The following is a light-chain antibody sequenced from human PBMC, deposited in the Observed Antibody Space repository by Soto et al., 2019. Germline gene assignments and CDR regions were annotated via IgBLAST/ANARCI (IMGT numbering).Light chain of an antibody. J-gene: IGKJ5*01. CDR3: LRHNDYPIT. CDR1: QGIGNG. Sequence: DIQMTQSPSSLAASVGDRVTITCRASQGIGNGLSWFQQKPGKAPKRLIYAASTFQSGVPSRFSGSGSRTEFTLTISSLQPEYFPTYYCLRHNDYPITFGQETRLDMK. CDR2: AAS. V-gene: IGKV1-17*01.